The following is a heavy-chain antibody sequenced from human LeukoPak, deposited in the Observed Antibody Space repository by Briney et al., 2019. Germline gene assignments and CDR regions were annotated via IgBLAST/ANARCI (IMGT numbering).Heavy chain of an antibody. D-gene: IGHD4-23*01. J-gene: IGHJ4*02. CDR1: GYNFTSYW. CDR3: ARPRSYGGNSACDY. CDR2: LYPGDSDT. Sequence: PGESLQISCRGSGYNFTSYWIGWVRQLPGKGLEWMGILYPGDSDTRYSPSFQGQVTISADKSISTAYLQWSSLKASDTAMYYCARPRSYGGNSACDYWGQGTLVTVSS. V-gene: IGHV5-51*01.